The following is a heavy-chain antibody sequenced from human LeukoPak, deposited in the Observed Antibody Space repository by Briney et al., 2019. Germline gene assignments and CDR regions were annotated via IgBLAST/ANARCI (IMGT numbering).Heavy chain of an antibody. V-gene: IGHV1-18*01. CDR2: ISAYNGNT. D-gene: IGHD4-17*01. J-gene: IGHJ6*03. Sequence: GASVKVSCKASGYTFTSYGISWVRQAPGQGLEWKGWISAYNGNTNYAQKLQGRVTMTTDTSTSTAYMELRSLRSDDTAVYYCARVVMGYGDYRGAYYYMDVWSKGTTVTVSS. CDR3: ARVVMGYGDYRGAYYYMDV. CDR1: GYTFTSYG.